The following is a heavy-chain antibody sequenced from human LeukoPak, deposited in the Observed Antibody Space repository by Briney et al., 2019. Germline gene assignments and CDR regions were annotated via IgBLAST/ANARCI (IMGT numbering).Heavy chain of an antibody. D-gene: IGHD3-22*01. V-gene: IGHV3-53*01. J-gene: IGHJ4*02. CDR2: IYSGGTT. CDR1: GFTVSSNY. CDR3: ARYYYDSSGYPYYFDY. Sequence: GGSLRLSCAASGFTVSSNYMSWVRQAPGKGLEWVSVIYSGGTTYYADSVKGRFTISRDNSKNTLYLQMSSLRAEDTAMYYCARYYYDSSGYPYYFDYWGQGTLVIVSS.